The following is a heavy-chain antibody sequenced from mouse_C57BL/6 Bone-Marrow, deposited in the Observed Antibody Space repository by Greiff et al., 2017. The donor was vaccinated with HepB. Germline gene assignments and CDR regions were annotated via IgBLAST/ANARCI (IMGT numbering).Heavy chain of an antibody. Sequence: QVHLQQSGAELMKPGASVKLSCKAPGYTFTGYWIEWVKQRPGHGLEWIGEILPGSGSTNYTEKFKGKATFTADTSSNTAYMQLSSLTTEDAAIYYCGSQGGGFNGAWFAYWGRGTLVTVSA. CDR3: GSQGGGFNGAWFAY. J-gene: IGHJ3*01. V-gene: IGHV1-9*01. CDR1: GYTFTGYW. D-gene: IGHD1-1*02. CDR2: ILPGSGST.